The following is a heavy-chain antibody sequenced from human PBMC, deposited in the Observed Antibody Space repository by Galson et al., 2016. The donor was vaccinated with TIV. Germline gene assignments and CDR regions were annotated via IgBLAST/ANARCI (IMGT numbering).Heavy chain of an antibody. Sequence: PALVKPTQTLTLTCSFSGFSLSTTGVGVGWIRQPPGGALEWLGVIYRDDDKRYGPSLNNRLTLTGDTSKNQVVLTMTNLDPVDTGTYFCAHIRITLIPDAFYVWGQGTVVTVSS. V-gene: IGHV2-5*05. CDR3: AHIRITLIPDAFYV. J-gene: IGHJ3*01. CDR1: GFSLSTTGVG. CDR2: IYRDDDK. D-gene: IGHD2/OR15-2a*01.